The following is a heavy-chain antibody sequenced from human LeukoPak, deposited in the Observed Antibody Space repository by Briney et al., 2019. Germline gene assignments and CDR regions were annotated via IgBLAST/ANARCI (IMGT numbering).Heavy chain of an antibody. V-gene: IGHV4-39*07. D-gene: IGHD2-15*01. CDR3: ARDRAGGGSGNDY. CDR2: IYYSGST. J-gene: IGHJ4*02. Sequence: SETLSLTCTVSGGSISSSSYYWGWIRQPPGKGLEWIGSIYYSGSTYYNPSLKSRVTISVDTSKNQFSLKLSSVTAADTAVYYCARDRAGGGSGNDYWGQGTLVTVSS. CDR1: GGSISSSSYY.